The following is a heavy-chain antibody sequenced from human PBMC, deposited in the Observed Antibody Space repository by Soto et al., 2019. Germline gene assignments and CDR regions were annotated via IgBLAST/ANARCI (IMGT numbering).Heavy chain of an antibody. CDR2: IIPIFGTA. V-gene: IGHV1-69*13. J-gene: IGHJ5*02. Sequence: GASVKVSCKASGGTFSSYAISWVRQAPGQGLEWMGGIIPIFGTANYAQKFQGRVTITADESTSTAYMELSSLRSEDTAVYYCAREQGYCSGGSCEGGNWFDPWGQGTLVTVSS. CDR1: GGTFSSYA. CDR3: AREQGYCSGGSCEGGNWFDP. D-gene: IGHD2-15*01.